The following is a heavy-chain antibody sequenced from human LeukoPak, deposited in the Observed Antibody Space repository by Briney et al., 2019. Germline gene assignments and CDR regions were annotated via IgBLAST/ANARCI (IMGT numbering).Heavy chain of an antibody. J-gene: IGHJ6*03. Sequence: ASVKVSCKASGYAFTDYYLHWGRQAPGQGREWMGWIIPNTGDTNYAQNFPGRVTMTSDTSITTASLELRSLRTDAKAVYYCASPRHNWNYPDVWGKGTPVTVSS. CDR1: GYAFTDYY. CDR3: ASPRHNWNYPDV. D-gene: IGHD1-20*01. CDR2: IIPNTGDT. V-gene: IGHV1-2*02.